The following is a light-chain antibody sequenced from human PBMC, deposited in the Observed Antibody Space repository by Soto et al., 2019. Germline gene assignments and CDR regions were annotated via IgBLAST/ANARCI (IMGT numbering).Light chain of an antibody. CDR3: CSYAGSYTFVV. V-gene: IGLV2-11*01. Sequence: LTQPRSVSGSPGQSVTISCTGTSSDVGGYNYVSWYQQHPGKAPKLMIYDVSKRPSGVPDRFSGSKSGNTASLTISGLQAEDEADYYCCSYAGSYTFVVFGTGTKVTVL. J-gene: IGLJ1*01. CDR2: DVS. CDR1: SSDVGGYNY.